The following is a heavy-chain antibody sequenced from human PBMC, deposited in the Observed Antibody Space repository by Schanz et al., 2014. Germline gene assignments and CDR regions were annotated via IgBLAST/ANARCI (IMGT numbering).Heavy chain of an antibody. CDR2: ISGGGGTR. D-gene: IGHD2-15*01. V-gene: IGHV3-23*01. J-gene: IGHJ6*02. CDR3: AKGMGYCSGGTCYDYYYYGLDV. CDR1: GFTFGSYG. Sequence: EEQLLQSGGGLVQPGGSLRLSCAASGFTFGSYGMSWVRQGPGKGLEWVSGISGGGGTRNYADSVKGRFTISRVNSKNTLYLQMNSLRADDTAVFYCAKGMGYCSGGTCYDYYYYGLDVWGQGTTVTVSS.